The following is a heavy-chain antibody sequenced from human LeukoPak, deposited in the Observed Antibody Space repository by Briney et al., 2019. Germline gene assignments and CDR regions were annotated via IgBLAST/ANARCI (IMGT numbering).Heavy chain of an antibody. J-gene: IGHJ4*02. CDR3: ALTGDLFDY. CDR1: GYTFTGYY. V-gene: IGHV1-2*02. Sequence: ASVKVSCKASGYTFTGYYMHWVRQAPGQGLEWVGWINPNSGGTNYAQKFQGRVTVTRDTSISTAYMELASLRSDDTAVYYCALTGDLFDYWGQGTLVTVSS. CDR2: INPNSGGT. D-gene: IGHD7-27*01.